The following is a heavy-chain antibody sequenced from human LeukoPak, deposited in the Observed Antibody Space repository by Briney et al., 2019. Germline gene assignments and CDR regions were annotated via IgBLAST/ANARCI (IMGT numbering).Heavy chain of an antibody. CDR2: INAGNGNT. Sequence: ASVKVSCKASGYTFINYAMHWVRRAPGQRLEWMVWINAGNGNTKYSQEFQDRVTITRDTSASTVYMELSSLRSEDLAVYYCARTRDYGGNWGFDYWGQGTLVTVSS. CDR3: ARTRDYGGNWGFDY. V-gene: IGHV1-3*03. D-gene: IGHD4-23*01. CDR1: GYTFINYA. J-gene: IGHJ4*02.